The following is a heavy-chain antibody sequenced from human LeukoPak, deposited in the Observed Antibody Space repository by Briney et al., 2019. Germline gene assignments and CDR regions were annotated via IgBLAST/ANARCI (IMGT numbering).Heavy chain of an antibody. D-gene: IGHD1-26*01. CDR3: AGGHYPLEY. Sequence: PSETLSLTCSVSGGSINSGYWSRIRQPPGKGLEWIGLLYPSGSTNYNPSLKSRVTISVDTSRTQFSLKLSSMTAADTAVYYCAGGHYPLEYWGQGTLVTVSS. V-gene: IGHV4-59*01. CDR2: LYPSGST. J-gene: IGHJ4*02. CDR1: GGSINSGY.